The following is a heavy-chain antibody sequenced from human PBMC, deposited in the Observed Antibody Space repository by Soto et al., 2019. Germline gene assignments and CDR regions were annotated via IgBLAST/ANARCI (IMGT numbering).Heavy chain of an antibody. J-gene: IGHJ4*02. V-gene: IGHV3-48*03. CDR2: ISSSGSTI. CDR3: VRDPLGIADY. Sequence: GGSLRLSCAASGFTFSSYEMNWVRQAPGKGLEWVSYISSSGSTIYYADSVKGRFTISRDNARNSLYLQMNSLRADDTAVYYCVRDPLGIADYWGQGALVTVSS. D-gene: IGHD2-21*01. CDR1: GFTFSSYE.